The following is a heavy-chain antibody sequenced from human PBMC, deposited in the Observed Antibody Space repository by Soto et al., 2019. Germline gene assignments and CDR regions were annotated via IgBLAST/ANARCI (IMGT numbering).Heavy chain of an antibody. CDR2: IFYSGST. D-gene: IGHD2-15*01. Sequence: QVHLQESGPGLVKPSQTLSLTCTVSGGSISSGGYYWSWIRQHPGKGLEWIGYIFYSGSTHYNPYHKSRVKMSVDTSKNQFSLKLSSVTAADTAVYYCARESIYCSGGSCYFGYFDLWGRGTLVTVSS. CDR1: GGSISSGGYY. J-gene: IGHJ2*01. V-gene: IGHV4-31*03. CDR3: ARESIYCSGGSCYFGYFDL.